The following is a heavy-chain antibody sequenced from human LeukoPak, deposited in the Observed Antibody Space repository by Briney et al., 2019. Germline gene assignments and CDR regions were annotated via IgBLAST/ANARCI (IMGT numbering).Heavy chain of an antibody. CDR1: GGTFSVYA. Sequence: SVKVSCKASGGTFSVYAISWVRQAPGQGLEWMGGIIPIFGTANYAQKFQGRVTITADKSTSTAYMELSSLRSEDTAVYYCAHYCSGGSCPDGDDAFDIWGQGTMVTVSS. D-gene: IGHD2-15*01. CDR2: IIPIFGTA. CDR3: AHYCSGGSCPDGDDAFDI. J-gene: IGHJ3*02. V-gene: IGHV1-69*06.